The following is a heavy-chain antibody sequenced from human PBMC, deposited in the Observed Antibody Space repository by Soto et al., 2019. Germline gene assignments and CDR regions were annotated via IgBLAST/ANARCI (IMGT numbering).Heavy chain of an antibody. J-gene: IGHJ4*02. CDR2: ITGNGGST. CDR3: AKNSAATIRVGYDY. CDR1: GFTFSTYA. D-gene: IGHD5-12*01. V-gene: IGHV3-23*01. Sequence: EVQLLESGGDVVQPGGSLRLSCAASGFTFSTYALSWVRQAPGKGLEWVSAITGNGGSTYYADSVRGRFTISRDNSKNTLYLQMSSLRAEDTAVYYCAKNSAATIRVGYDYWGQGTLVTVSS.